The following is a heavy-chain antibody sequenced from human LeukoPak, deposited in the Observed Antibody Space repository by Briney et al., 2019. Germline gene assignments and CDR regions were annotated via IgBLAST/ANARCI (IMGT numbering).Heavy chain of an antibody. J-gene: IGHJ6*03. CDR1: GYSISSGYY. Sequence: SETLSLTCTVSGYSISSGYYWGWIRQPPGKGLEWIGSIYHSGSTYYNPSLKSRVTISVDTSKNQFSLKLSSVTAADTAVYYCARGGRDTSEYYDFWSGSNRLYYYCMDVWGKGTTVTVSS. D-gene: IGHD3-3*01. V-gene: IGHV4-38-2*02. CDR2: IYHSGST. CDR3: ARGGRDTSEYYDFWSGSNRLYYYCMDV.